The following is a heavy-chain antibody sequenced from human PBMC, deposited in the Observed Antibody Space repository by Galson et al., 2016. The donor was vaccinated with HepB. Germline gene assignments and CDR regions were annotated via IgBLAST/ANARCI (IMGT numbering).Heavy chain of an antibody. J-gene: IGHJ3*02. Sequence: SLRLSCAASGFTFNIYTMNWVRQAPGKGLEWVSYIRDSTTMYHADSVKGRFTISRDDAKNSLYLQMNSLRDDDTALYYCVRDYNYAFDIWGQGTMVTVPS. CDR3: VRDYNYAFDI. CDR1: GFTFNIYT. V-gene: IGHV3-48*02. CDR2: IRDSTTM. D-gene: IGHD5-24*01.